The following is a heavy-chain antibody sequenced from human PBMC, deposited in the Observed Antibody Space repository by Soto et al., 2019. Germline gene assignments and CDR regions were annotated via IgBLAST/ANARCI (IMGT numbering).Heavy chain of an antibody. J-gene: IGHJ6*03. Sequence: ASVKVSCKASGYTFTGYYMHWVRQAPGQGLEWMGWINPNSGGTNYAQKFQGWVTMTRDTSISTAYIELSRLRSDDTAVYYCARWGGLVTGTTDYYYYMDVWGKGTTVTVSS. D-gene: IGHD1-7*01. V-gene: IGHV1-2*04. CDR1: GYTFTGYY. CDR3: ARWGGLVTGTTDYYYYMDV. CDR2: INPNSGGT.